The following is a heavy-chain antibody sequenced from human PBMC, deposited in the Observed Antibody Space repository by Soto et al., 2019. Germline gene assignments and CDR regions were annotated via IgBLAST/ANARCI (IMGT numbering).Heavy chain of an antibody. CDR1: GFTFSSYS. J-gene: IGHJ6*02. V-gene: IGHV3-21*01. D-gene: IGHD1-1*01. CDR2: ISSSSSYI. Sequence: EVQLVESGGGLVKPGGSLRLSCAASGFTFSSYSMNWVRQAPGKGLEWVSSISSSSSYIYYADSVKGRFTISRDNAKNSLYLQMNSLRGEYTAVYYCARDLQLERREVGGYSYYGMDVWGQGTTVTVSS. CDR3: ARDLQLERREVGGYSYYGMDV.